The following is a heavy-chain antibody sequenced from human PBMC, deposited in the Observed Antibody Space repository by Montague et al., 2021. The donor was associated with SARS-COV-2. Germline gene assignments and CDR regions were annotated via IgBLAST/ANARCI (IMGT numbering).Heavy chain of an antibody. V-gene: IGHV4-39*07. CDR3: ARRPYYYDSSGQLDP. CDR2: FYYSGST. CDR1: GGSISSSTYY. J-gene: IGHJ5*02. D-gene: IGHD3-22*01. Sequence: SETLSLTCTVSGGSISSSTYYWGWIRQPPGKGLEWLASFYYSGSTYFNLSLQSRVAISIDKSQNQFSLKLSTATAADTAVYYCARRPYYYDSSGQLDPWGQGALVTVSS.